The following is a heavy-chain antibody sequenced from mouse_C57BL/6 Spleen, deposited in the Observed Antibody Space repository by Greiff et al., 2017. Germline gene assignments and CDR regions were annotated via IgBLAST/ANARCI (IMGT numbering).Heavy chain of an antibody. J-gene: IGHJ3*01. CDR2: IYPGDGDT. Sequence: QVQLQQSGPELVKPGASVKISCKASGYAFSSSWMNWVKQRPGQGLEWIGRIYPGDGDTNYNGKFKGKATLTADKSSSTAYMQLSSLTSEDSAVDFGGGNSTWFAYWGQGTLVTVSA. CDR1: GYAFSSSW. V-gene: IGHV1-82*01. CDR3: GGNSTWFAY. D-gene: IGHD1-3*01.